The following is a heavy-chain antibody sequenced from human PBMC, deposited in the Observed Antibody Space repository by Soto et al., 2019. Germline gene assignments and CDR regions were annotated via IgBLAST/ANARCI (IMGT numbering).Heavy chain of an antibody. V-gene: IGHV4-39*01. CDR3: ATTNYGSGSYYNGRPRLNYYYYYYGMDV. D-gene: IGHD3-10*01. J-gene: IGHJ6*02. Sequence: PSETLSLTCTVSGGSISSSSYYWGWIRQPPGKGLEWIGSIYYSGSTYYNPSLKSRVTISVDTSKNQFSLKLSSVTAADTAVYYCATTNYGSGSYYNGRPRLNYYYYYYGMDVWGQGTTVTVSS. CDR1: GGSISSSSYY. CDR2: IYYSGST.